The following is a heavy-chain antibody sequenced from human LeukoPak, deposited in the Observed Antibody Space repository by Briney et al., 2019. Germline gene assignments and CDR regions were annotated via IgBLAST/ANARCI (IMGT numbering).Heavy chain of an antibody. V-gene: IGHV3-30*18. CDR1: GFTFSSYG. CDR3: VKGRIYCCYPSLDY. CDR2: ISYDGSNK. Sequence: GTSLRLSCAASGFTFSSYGMHWVRQAPGKGLEWVAVISYDGSNKYYADSVKGRFTISRDNSENMLYLHMNSLRAEDTAVYYCVKGRIYCCYPSLDYWGQGTLVTVSS. D-gene: IGHD2-2*01. J-gene: IGHJ4*02.